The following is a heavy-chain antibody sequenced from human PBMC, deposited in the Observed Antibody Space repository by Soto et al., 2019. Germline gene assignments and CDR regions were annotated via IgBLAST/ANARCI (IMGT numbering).Heavy chain of an antibody. CDR2: IIHIFDTA. CDR1: GGTFSSYA. Sequence: QVQLVQSGAEVKKPGSSVKVSCKASGGTFSSYAISWVRQAPGQGLEWMGGIIHIFDTANYAQKFQGRVTITTDESTSTAYMELSSLRSEDADVYFCANSLRYFDGLQGHYYCSYGMDVWGQGTTVTVSS. V-gene: IGHV1-69*01. D-gene: IGHD3-9*01. CDR3: ANSLRYFDGLQGHYYCSYGMDV. J-gene: IGHJ6*02.